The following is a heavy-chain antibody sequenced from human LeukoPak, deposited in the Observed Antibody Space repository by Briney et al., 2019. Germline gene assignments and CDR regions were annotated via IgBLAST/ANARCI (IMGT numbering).Heavy chain of an antibody. V-gene: IGHV4-61*02. CDR1: GGSTDTGSYY. Sequence: SETLSLSCTVSGGSTDTGSYYWSWIRQPAGKGLEWIRPIYTNGRTNYNPSLNSRATISVDTSTSWFSLNLRSVTAAGTAVNYCARDHPRLGSGIPIIWGQGTLVTVSS. J-gene: IGHJ4*02. D-gene: IGHD2-15*01. CDR2: IYTNGRT. CDR3: ARDHPRLGSGIPII.